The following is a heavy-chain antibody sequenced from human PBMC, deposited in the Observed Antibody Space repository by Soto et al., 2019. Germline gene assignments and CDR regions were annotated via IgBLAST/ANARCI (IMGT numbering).Heavy chain of an antibody. V-gene: IGHV3-30-3*01. J-gene: IGHJ4*02. D-gene: IGHD6-25*01. CDR2: ISYDGSNK. CDR1: GFTFSSYA. Sequence: GGSLRLSCAASGFTFSSYAMHWVRQAPGKGLEWVAVISYDGSNKYYADSVKGRFTISRDNSKNTLYLQMNSLRAEDTAVYYCARGLTADTRSYWGQGTLVTVSS. CDR3: ARGLTADTRSY.